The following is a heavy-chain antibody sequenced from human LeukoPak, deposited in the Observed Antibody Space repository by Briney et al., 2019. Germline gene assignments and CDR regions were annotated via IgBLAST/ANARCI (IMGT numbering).Heavy chain of an antibody. D-gene: IGHD3-22*01. Sequence: ASVKVSCKVSGYTLTELSMHGARQAPGKGLEWMGGFDPEDGVTIYAQKFQGRVTMTEDTSTDTAYMELSSMRSEDTAVYCCAKVPKPYYDDSSGYLDYWGQGTLVTVSS. J-gene: IGHJ4*02. CDR3: AKVPKPYYDDSSGYLDY. CDR2: FDPEDGVT. CDR1: GYTLTELS. V-gene: IGHV1-24*01.